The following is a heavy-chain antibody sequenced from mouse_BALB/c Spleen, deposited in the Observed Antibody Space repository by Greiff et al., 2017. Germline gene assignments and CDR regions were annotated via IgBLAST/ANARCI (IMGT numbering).Heavy chain of an antibody. CDR3: ARSIYYYGSSYEAYAMDY. J-gene: IGHJ4*01. CDR2: IYPGGGYT. V-gene: IGHV1-63*02. Sequence: VKLQESGAELVRPGTSVKISCKASGYTFTNYWLGWVKQRPGHGLEWIGDIYPGGGYTNYNEKFKGKATLTADTSSSTAYMQLSSLTSEDSAVYFCARSIYYYGSSYEAYAMDYWGQGTSVTVSS. D-gene: IGHD1-1*01. CDR1: GYTFTNYW.